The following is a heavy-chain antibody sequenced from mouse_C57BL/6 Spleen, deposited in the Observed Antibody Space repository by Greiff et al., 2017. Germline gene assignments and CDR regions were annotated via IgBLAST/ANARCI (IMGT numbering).Heavy chain of an antibody. CDR2: INYDGSST. CDR3: ARGIYDGCRTGAMDY. D-gene: IGHD1-1*01. V-gene: IGHV5-16*01. Sequence: EVHLVESEGGLVQPGSSMKLSCTASGFTFSDYYMAWVRQVPEKGLEWVANINYDGSSTYYLDSLQSRFIISRDIAKNLLYLQMSSLKSEDTATYYCARGIYDGCRTGAMDYWAQGTSVTVSS. CDR1: GFTFSDYY. J-gene: IGHJ4*01.